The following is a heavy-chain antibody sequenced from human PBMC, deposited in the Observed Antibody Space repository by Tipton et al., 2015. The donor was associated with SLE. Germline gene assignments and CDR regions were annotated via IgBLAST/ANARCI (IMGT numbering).Heavy chain of an antibody. CDR3: ARAGRAWNLFDY. Sequence: TLSLTCTVSGGSISSYYWSWIRQPPGKGLEWIGYIYYSGSTNYNPSLKSRVTISVDTSKNQFSLKLSSVTAADTAEYYCARAGRAWNLFDYWGQGTLVTVSS. CDR1: GGSISSYY. V-gene: IGHV4-59*08. J-gene: IGHJ4*02. CDR2: IYYSGST. D-gene: IGHD1-1*01.